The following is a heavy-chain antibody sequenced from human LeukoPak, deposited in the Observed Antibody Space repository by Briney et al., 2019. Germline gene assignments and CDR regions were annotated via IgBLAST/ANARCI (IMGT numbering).Heavy chain of an antibody. D-gene: IGHD6-19*01. J-gene: IGHJ4*02. V-gene: IGHV3-48*03. CDR1: GFTFNNYE. Sequence: GGSLRLSCAASGFTFNNYEMNWVRQAPGKGLEWVPYISSSGSTTHYADSVKGRFTISRDNAKNSLYLQMNSLRAEDTAVYFCATYSSGWLGVDYWGQGTLVTVSS. CDR2: ISSSGSTT. CDR3: ATYSSGWLGVDY.